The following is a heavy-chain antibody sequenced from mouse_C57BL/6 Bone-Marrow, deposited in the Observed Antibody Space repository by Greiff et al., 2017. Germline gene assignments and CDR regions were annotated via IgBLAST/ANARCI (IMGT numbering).Heavy chain of an antibody. D-gene: IGHD1-1*01. J-gene: IGHJ2*01. CDR3: TTGHYYGSPWFGC. V-gene: IGHV14-4*01. CDR2: IDPGNGDT. Sequence: VQLQQSGAELVRPGASVKLSCTASGFNFKDDYMHWVKQRPEKGLEWIGRIDPGNGDTEYASKFQGKATITADKSSNTAYLQLSSLTSEDTAVYYCTTGHYYGSPWFGCCGEGTTLSVSS. CDR1: GFNFKDDY.